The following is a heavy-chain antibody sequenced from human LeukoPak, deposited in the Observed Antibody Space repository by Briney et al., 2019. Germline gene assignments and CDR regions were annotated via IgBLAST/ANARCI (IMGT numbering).Heavy chain of an antibody. V-gene: IGHV4-59*01. J-gene: IGHJ5*02. CDR2: IYYSGST. CDR3: ARVNMVRGVIITGGWFDP. CDR1: GGSISSYY. D-gene: IGHD3-10*01. Sequence: SETLSLTCTVSGGSISSYYWSWIRQPPGKGLEWIGYIYYSGSTNYNPSLKSRVTMSVDTSKNQFSLKLSSVTAADTAVYYCARVNMVRGVIITGGWFDPWGQGTLVTVSS.